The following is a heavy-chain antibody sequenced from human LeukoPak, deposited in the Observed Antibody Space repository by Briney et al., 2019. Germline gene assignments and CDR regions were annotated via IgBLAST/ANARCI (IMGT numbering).Heavy chain of an antibody. V-gene: IGHV1-46*01. CDR2: INPSDGYT. D-gene: IGHD4-17*01. CDR1: GYTFTNYY. J-gene: IGHJ6*02. Sequence: GASVKVSCKASGYTFTNYYMHWVRQAPGQGLEWMGIINPSDGYTSYAQRFQGRVTMTRDTSTSTVYMELSSLTSEDTAVYYCASERLTTEDYAGMNVWGQGTAVTVSS. CDR3: ASERLTTEDYAGMNV.